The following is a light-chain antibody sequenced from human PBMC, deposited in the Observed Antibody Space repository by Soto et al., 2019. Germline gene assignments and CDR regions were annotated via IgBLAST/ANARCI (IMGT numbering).Light chain of an antibody. CDR2: AAS. CDR3: LQAYNYPPT. Sequence: AIQMTQSPSSLSASVGDRVTITCRARQGIRNDLGWYQQKPGKAPNLLLSAASSLQSGVPSRFSGSGSGTDFTLTISSLQPEDCATYYCLQAYNYPPTFGGGTRVEIK. V-gene: IGKV1-6*01. J-gene: IGKJ4*01. CDR1: QGIRND.